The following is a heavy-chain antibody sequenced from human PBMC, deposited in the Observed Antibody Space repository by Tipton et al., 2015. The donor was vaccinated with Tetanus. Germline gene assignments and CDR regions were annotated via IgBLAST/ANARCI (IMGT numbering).Heavy chain of an antibody. V-gene: IGHV4-34*01. CDR3: ARGGSYSYGPRGFDL. CDR1: GGSFSAYY. D-gene: IGHD5-18*01. J-gene: IGHJ2*01. Sequence: LRLSCAVYGGSFSAYYWSWIRQSPGKGLEWIGEINHSGGTTYSPSFKSRVTISVDTPKNQFSLKLTSLTVADTAVYYCARGGSYSYGPRGFDLWGRGTLVTVSS. CDR2: INHSGGT.